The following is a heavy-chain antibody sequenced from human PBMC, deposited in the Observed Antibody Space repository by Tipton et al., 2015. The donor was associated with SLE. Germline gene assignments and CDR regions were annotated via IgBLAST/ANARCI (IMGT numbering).Heavy chain of an antibody. CDR1: GDSIGRSNW. Sequence: TLSLTCAVSGDSIGRSNWWNWVRQSPGKGLEWIGEIYHSGSTNYNPSLKSRVTISVDTSKNQFSLKLSSVTAADTAVYYCARGRGRDVVDWGQGTLVTVSS. CDR3: ARGRGRDVVD. V-gene: IGHV4-4*02. J-gene: IGHJ4*02. CDR2: IYHSGST. D-gene: IGHD5-24*01.